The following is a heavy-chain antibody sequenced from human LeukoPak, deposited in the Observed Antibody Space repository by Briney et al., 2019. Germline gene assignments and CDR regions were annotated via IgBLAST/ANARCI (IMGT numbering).Heavy chain of an antibody. V-gene: IGHV4-39*07. D-gene: IGHD6-13*01. CDR2: IYYSGST. J-gene: IGHJ5*02. CDR1: GGSISSSNYY. CDR3: ASQTWGYSSSWYGNWFDP. Sequence: SETLSLTCTVSGGSISSSNYYWGWIRQPPGKGLEWIGSIYYSGSTYYNPSIKSRVTISVDTSKNHFSLKLSSVTAADTAVYYCASQTWGYSSSWYGNWFDPWGQGTLVTVSS.